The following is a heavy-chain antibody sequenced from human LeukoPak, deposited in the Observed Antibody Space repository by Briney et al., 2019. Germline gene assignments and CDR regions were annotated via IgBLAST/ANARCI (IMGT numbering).Heavy chain of an antibody. J-gene: IGHJ6*02. V-gene: IGHV3-74*01. CDR2: INSDGSST. Sequence: PGGSLRLSCAASGFTFSSYWMHWVRQAPGKGLVWVSRINSDGSSTSYADSVKGRFTIPRDNAKNTLYLQMNSLRAEDTAVYYCARDSPNYYYGMDVWGQGTTVTVSS. CDR3: ARDSPNYYYGMDV. CDR1: GFTFSSYW.